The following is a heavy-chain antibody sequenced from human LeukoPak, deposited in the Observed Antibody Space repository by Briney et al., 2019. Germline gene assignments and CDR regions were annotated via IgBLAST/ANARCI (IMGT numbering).Heavy chain of an antibody. D-gene: IGHD3-10*01. Sequence: VASVKVSCKASGGTFSSYGINWVRQAPGQGLEWMGGIIPIFGSANYAQKFQGRVTITADDSASTAYMELSSLRSDDPAVYYCAISGHPSGENGFAPWGTGTPVTACS. V-gene: IGHV1-69*13. J-gene: IGHJ5*02. CDR1: GGTFSSYG. CDR2: IIPIFGSA. CDR3: AISGHPSGENGFAP.